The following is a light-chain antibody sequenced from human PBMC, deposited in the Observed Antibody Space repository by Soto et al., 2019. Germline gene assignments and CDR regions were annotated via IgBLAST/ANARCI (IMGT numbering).Light chain of an antibody. Sequence: QSVLTQPPSVSGAPGQRVTISCTGSSSNIGAGYDVHWYQQFPGTAPKLLISTNTNRPSGVPDRFSGSKSGASASLAITALQAEDEADYYCQSYDNSLSGSGVFGGGTQLTVL. CDR3: QSYDNSLSGSGV. J-gene: IGLJ3*02. V-gene: IGLV1-40*01. CDR1: SSNIGAGYD. CDR2: TNT.